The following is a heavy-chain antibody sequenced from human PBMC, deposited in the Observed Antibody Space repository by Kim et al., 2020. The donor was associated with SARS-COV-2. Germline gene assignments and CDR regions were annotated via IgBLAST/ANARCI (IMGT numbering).Heavy chain of an antibody. V-gene: IGHV4-34*01. J-gene: IGHJ4*02. D-gene: IGHD2-2*01. CDR2: GST. CDR3: ARGPVGHY. Sequence: GSTNYNPTLKSRVTISVDTSKNQFSLKLSYVSAADTAVYYCARGPVGHYWGQGTLVTVSS.